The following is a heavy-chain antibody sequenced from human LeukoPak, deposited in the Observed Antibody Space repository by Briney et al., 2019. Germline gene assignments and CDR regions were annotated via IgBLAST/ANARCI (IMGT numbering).Heavy chain of an antibody. Sequence: PSETLSLTCTVSGGSISSYYWSWIRQPPGKGLEWIGDIYYSGSTNYNPSLKSRVTISVDTSKNQFSLKLSSVTAADTAVYYCGRLWVGELFDWDWFDPWGQGTLVTVSS. D-gene: IGHD3-10*01. V-gene: IGHV4-59*08. J-gene: IGHJ5*02. CDR1: GGSISSYY. CDR3: GRLWVGELFDWDWFDP. CDR2: IYYSGST.